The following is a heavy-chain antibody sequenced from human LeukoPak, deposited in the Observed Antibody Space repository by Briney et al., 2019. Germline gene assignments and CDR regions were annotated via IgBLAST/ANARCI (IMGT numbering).Heavy chain of an antibody. CDR1: GLIFNNFG. Sequence: GGSLRLPCAASGLIFNNFGMHWVRQAPGKGLEFVAFMGFEGVDKYYADSVKGRFTISKDNSKATLYQQMNSLRPEDTAIYYCATDLHGGYSSDYWGQGTLVTVSS. D-gene: IGHD4-23*01. J-gene: IGHJ4*02. CDR2: MGFEGVDK. CDR3: ATDLHGGYSSDY. V-gene: IGHV3-30*02.